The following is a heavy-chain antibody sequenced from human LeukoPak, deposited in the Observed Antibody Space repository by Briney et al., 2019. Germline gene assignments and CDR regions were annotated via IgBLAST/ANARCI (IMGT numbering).Heavy chain of an antibody. CDR2: IIPIFGTA. J-gene: IGHJ4*02. D-gene: IGHD2-21*01. Sequence: GASVNVSCKASGGTFSSYAISWVRQAPGQGLEWMGGIIPIFGTANYAQKFQGRVTITADESTSTAYMELSSLRSEDTAVYYCATGWGPYCGGDCYSFDYWGQGTLVTVSS. V-gene: IGHV1-69*13. CDR3: ATGWGPYCGGDCYSFDY. CDR1: GGTFSSYA.